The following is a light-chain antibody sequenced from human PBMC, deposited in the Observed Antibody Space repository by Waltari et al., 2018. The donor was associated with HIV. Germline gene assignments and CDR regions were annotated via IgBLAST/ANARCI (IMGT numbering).Light chain of an antibody. CDR3: HQTYRTPQT. J-gene: IGKJ5*01. Sequence: DIQMTQSPSSLSASVGDRVTITCRASQTINNYLNWYKQTPGKAPKLLIFAASNLQSGVPSRFSGLGYGTDFTLTVSSLEPEDFATYYCHQTYRTPQTFGQGTRVEI. CDR2: AAS. CDR1: QTINNY. V-gene: IGKV1-39*01.